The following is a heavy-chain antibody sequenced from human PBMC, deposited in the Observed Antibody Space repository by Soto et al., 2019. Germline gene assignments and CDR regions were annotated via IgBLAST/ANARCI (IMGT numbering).Heavy chain of an antibody. Sequence: GGSLRLSCAASGYTFSSYGMHWVRQAPGKGLEWVAVISYDGSNKYYADSVKGRFTISRDNSKNTLYLQMNSLRAEDTAVYYCAKEGRTYYYYYGMDVSGQGITVTGSS. CDR3: AKEGRTYYYYYGMDV. D-gene: IGHD2-15*01. CDR1: GYTFSSYG. J-gene: IGHJ6*02. CDR2: ISYDGSNK. V-gene: IGHV3-30*18.